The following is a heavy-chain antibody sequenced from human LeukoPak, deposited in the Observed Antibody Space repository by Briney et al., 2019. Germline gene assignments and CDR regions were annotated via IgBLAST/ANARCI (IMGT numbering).Heavy chain of an antibody. V-gene: IGHV3-23*01. Sequence: PGGSLRLSCVGSGLTFSNYGMSWVRQAPGKGLECVSTISADGGSTYYPDSVKGRFTISRDNSKNTLYLQMNSLRAEDTAVYYCAKSPSLQAFDIWGQGTMVTVSS. J-gene: IGHJ3*02. CDR3: AKSPSLQAFDI. CDR2: ISADGGST. CDR1: GLTFSNYG.